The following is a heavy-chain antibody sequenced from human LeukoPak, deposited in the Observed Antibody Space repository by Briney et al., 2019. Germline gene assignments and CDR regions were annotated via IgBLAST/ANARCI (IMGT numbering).Heavy chain of an antibody. D-gene: IGHD2-15*01. CDR2: IWYDGSNK. Sequence: GGSLRLSCAASGFTFSSYGMHWVRQAPGKGLEWGAVIWYDGSNKYYADSVKGRFTISRDNSKNTLYLQMNSLRAEDTAVYYCARDREGYCSGGSCFDALDIWGQGTMVTVSS. CDR3: ARDREGYCSGGSCFDALDI. V-gene: IGHV3-33*01. CDR1: GFTFSSYG. J-gene: IGHJ3*02.